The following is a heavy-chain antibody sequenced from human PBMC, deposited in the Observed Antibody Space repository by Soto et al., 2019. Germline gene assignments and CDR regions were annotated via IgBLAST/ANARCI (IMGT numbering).Heavy chain of an antibody. D-gene: IGHD5-18*01. J-gene: IGHJ4*02. CDR1: GYSISSGYY. V-gene: IGHV4-38-2*02. Sequence: PSETLSLTCAVSGYSISSGYYWGWIRQPPGKGLEWIGSIYHSGSTYYNPSLKSRVTISVDTSKNQFSLKLSSVTAADTAVYYCAREGLSGYSYVYYFDYWGQGTLVTVSS. CDR2: IYHSGST. CDR3: AREGLSGYSYVYYFDY.